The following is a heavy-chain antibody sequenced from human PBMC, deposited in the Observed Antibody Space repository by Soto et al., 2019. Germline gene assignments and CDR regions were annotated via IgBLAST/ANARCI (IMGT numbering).Heavy chain of an antibody. CDR1: GFTFSSYA. Sequence: EVQLLESGGGLVQPGGSLRLSCAASGFTFSSYAMSWVRQAPGKGLEWVSSISGSGGNAYYPDSVKGRFSTSRDNPKNTLRLQMHRLRADDSDVYYCAKDGASGSYPPYYYIAMAVWGQGTTVTVS. J-gene: IGHJ6*02. CDR2: ISGSGGNA. D-gene: IGHD1-26*01. CDR3: AKDGASGSYPPYYYIAMAV. V-gene: IGHV3-23*01.